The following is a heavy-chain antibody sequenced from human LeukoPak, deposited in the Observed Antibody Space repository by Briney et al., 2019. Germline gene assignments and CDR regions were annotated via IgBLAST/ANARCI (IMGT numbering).Heavy chain of an antibody. CDR1: GYSISSGYY. CDR2: IYHSGST. J-gene: IGHJ4*02. D-gene: IGHD2-2*01. CDR3: ARNGTSSYFDY. V-gene: IGHV4-38-2*01. Sequence: PSETLSLTCAVSGYSISSGYYWGWIRQAPGKGLEWIGSIYHSGSTHYNPSLKSRVTISVDTPKNQFSLKLSAVTAADTAMYYCARNGTSSYFDYWGQGTLVTVSS.